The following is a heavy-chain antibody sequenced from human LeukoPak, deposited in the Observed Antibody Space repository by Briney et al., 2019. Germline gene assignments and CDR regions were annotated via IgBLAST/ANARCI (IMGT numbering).Heavy chain of an antibody. J-gene: IGHJ4*02. Sequence: SETLSLTCTVSGGSISSYYWSWIRQPPGKGLEWIGYIYYTGTTNYNPSLNSRVTISVDTSKNQFSLKLSSVTAADTAVYYCARVNSAWYGALDYWSQGTMVTVSS. D-gene: IGHD6-19*01. CDR1: GGSISSYY. CDR3: ARVNSAWYGALDY. CDR2: IYYTGTT. V-gene: IGHV4-59*01.